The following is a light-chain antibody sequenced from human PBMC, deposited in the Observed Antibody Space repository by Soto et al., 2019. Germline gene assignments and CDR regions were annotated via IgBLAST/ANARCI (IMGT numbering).Light chain of an antibody. CDR1: QSFNTW. V-gene: IGKV1-5*03. J-gene: IGKJ2*01. Sequence: DVQMTQSPSSLSPSVGDRVTITCRASQSFNTWLAWYQQKPGKAPKLLIYKTSILESGVPSRFSGSGSGTEFTLTISSLQPEDSETYYCQQYNSYPYTFGRGTKVDIX. CDR2: KTS. CDR3: QQYNSYPYT.